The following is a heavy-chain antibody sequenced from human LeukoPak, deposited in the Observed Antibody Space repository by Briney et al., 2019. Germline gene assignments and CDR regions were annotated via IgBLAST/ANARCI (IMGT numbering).Heavy chain of an antibody. CDR2: IYYTGTT. D-gene: IGHD2-15*01. J-gene: IGHJ5*02. Sequence: SETLSLTCNVSGDSISSSTYYWAWIRQPPGKGLEWIGSIYYTGTTYYNPSLKSRVAISVDTSKNHFSLSLSSVTAADTAVYYCARVDGSCSGGSCPSGNWFDPWGQGTLVTVSS. CDR3: ARVDGSCSGGSCPSGNWFDP. V-gene: IGHV4-39*02. CDR1: GDSISSSTYY.